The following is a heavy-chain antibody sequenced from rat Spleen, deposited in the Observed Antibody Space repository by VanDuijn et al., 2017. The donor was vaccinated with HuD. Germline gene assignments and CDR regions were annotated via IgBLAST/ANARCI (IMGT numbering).Heavy chain of an antibody. D-gene: IGHD1-4*01. CDR1: GFTFDNYW. V-gene: IGHV5-29*01. Sequence: EVQLVESDGGLVQPGRSLRLSCVASGFTFDNYWMTWVRQAPKKGLEWVATIIYDGSRTYYRDSVKGRFSISRDNSKSTLYLQMDSLRSEDTATYYCARPSTTRVWAYWGQGTLVTVSS. CDR2: IIYDGSRT. J-gene: IGHJ3*01. CDR3: ARPSTTRVWAY.